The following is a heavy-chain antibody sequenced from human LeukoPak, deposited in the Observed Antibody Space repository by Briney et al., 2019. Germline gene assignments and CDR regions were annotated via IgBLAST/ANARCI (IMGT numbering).Heavy chain of an antibody. J-gene: IGHJ4*02. D-gene: IGHD3-22*01. V-gene: IGHV4-38-2*02. CDR2: INHSGST. CDR1: DYSIRSVYY. CDR3: ALFRHYYDSSGYYYELDY. Sequence: KPSETLSLTCTVSDYSIRSVYYWGWIRQPPGKGLEWIGEINHSGSTNYNPSLKSRVTISVDTSKNQFSLKLSSVTAADTAVYYCALFRHYYDSSGYYYELDYWGQGTLVTVSS.